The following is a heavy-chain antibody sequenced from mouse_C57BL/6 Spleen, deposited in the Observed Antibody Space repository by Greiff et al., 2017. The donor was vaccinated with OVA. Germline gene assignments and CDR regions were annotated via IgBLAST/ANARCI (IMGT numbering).Heavy chain of an antibody. CDR2: FCPGGGSK. CDR1: GYTFTEYT. J-gene: IGHJ2*01. V-gene: IGHV1-62-2*01. CDR3: DRPEGLTGPFDY. D-gene: IGHD4-1*01. Sequence: VQLQQSGAGLVKPGASVKLSCKASGYTFTEYTIHWVRQSPGKGLEWIGWFCPGGGSKKYNEKFKDKATLTADKSTSTVYMELSRLTSEDSVVYFYDRPEGLTGPFDYWGQGTTLTVSS.